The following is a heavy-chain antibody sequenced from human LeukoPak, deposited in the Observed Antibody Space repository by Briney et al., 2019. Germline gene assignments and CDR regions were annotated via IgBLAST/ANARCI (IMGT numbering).Heavy chain of an antibody. J-gene: IGHJ6*03. CDR2: IYTSGST. CDR1: GGSISSGSYY. CDR3: ARETIGYCSGGSCPGGYYYYYMDV. V-gene: IGHV4-61*02. D-gene: IGHD2-15*01. Sequence: TASETLSLTCTVSGGSISSGSYYWSWIRQPAGKGLEWIGRIYTSGSTNYNPSLKSRVTISVDTSKNQFSLKLSSVTAADTAVYYCARETIGYCSGGSCPGGYYYYYMDVWGKGTTVTISS.